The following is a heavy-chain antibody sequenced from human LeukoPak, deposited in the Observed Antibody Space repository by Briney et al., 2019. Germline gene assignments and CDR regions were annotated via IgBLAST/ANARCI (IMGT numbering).Heavy chain of an antibody. CDR3: ARSIGLTGGGVDV. CDR1: GFTFSDYN. D-gene: IGHD3-9*01. J-gene: IGHJ6*02. CDR2: ITDSGNTM. V-gene: IGHV3-11*01. Sequence: GGSLRLSCAASGFTFSDYNMNWVRQAPGKGLEWGSYITDSGNTMHYADSVKGRFTISRDNAKNSLYLQMNSLRAEDTAVYYCARSIGLTGGGVDVWGQGTTVTVSS.